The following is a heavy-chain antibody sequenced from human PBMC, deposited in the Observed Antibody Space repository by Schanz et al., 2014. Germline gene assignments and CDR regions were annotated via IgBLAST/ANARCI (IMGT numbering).Heavy chain of an antibody. J-gene: IGHJ5*02. CDR3: ARGPLGTSP. Sequence: QVQLVQSGADVKKPGASVKVSCKASGYNITSNDVTWVRQATGQGLEWMGRIIPILGIANYAQNFQGRVTITADKSTSTAYMELSSLKSEDTAVYYCARGPLGTSPWGQGTLXTVSS. V-gene: IGHV1-69*04. D-gene: IGHD5-12*01. CDR2: IIPILGIA. CDR1: GYNITSND.